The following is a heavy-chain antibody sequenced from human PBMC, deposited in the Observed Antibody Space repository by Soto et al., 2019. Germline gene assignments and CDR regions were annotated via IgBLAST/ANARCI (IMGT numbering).Heavy chain of an antibody. CDR2: IVVGSGNT. D-gene: IGHD3-22*01. Sequence: QMQLVQSGPEVKKPGTSVKVSCKASGFTFTSSAMQWVRQARGQRLEWIGWIVVGSGNTNYAQKFQERVTITRDMSTSTAYMELSSLRSEDTAVYYCAAAYYYDSSGYPNWFDPWGQGTLVTVSS. CDR3: AAAYYYDSSGYPNWFDP. V-gene: IGHV1-58*02. CDR1: GFTFTSSA. J-gene: IGHJ5*02.